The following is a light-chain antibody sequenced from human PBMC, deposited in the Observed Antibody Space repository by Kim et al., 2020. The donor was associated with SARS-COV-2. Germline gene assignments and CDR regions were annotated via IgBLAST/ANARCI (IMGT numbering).Light chain of an antibody. CDR2: GTS. CDR3: QQYAGSPLYT. J-gene: IGKJ2*01. V-gene: IGKV3-20*01. CDR1: QTIDSNN. Sequence: EIVLPQSPGTLPLSPGERATLSCRASQTIDSNNLAWYQQKLGQAPRLLMYGTSSRATGIPDRFSGSGSGTDFTLTISRLEPEDLGIYYCQQYAGSPLYTFGQGTKLEI.